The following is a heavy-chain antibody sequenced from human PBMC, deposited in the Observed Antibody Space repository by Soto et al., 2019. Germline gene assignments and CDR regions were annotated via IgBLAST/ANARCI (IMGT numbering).Heavy chain of an antibody. Sequence: QVQLVQSGAEVKKPGSSVKVSCKDTGGTFSTYSMFWVRQAPGQGLEWMGRIIPMLGIRNYAQRFQDRVTITADKATATAHMEPSSLRSEDTELYYCTIGSWTGEVLDIWGQGTMVTVSS. J-gene: IGHJ3*02. V-gene: IGHV1-69*02. CDR1: GGTFSTYS. CDR2: IIPMLGIR. CDR3: TIGSWTGEVLDI. D-gene: IGHD2-21*01.